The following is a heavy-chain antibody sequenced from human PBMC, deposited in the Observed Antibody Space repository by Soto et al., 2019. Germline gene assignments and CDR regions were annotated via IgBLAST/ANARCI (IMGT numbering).Heavy chain of an antibody. J-gene: IGHJ6*02. Sequence: GGSLRLSCAASGFTFSSYGMHWVRQAPGKGLEWVAVIWYDGSNKYYADSVKGRFTISRDNSKNTLYLQMNSLRAEDTAVYYCARDRGLLAVAGNNEPYYYYGMDVWGQGTTVTVSS. D-gene: IGHD6-19*01. CDR2: IWYDGSNK. CDR1: GFTFSSYG. V-gene: IGHV3-33*01. CDR3: ARDRGLLAVAGNNEPYYYYGMDV.